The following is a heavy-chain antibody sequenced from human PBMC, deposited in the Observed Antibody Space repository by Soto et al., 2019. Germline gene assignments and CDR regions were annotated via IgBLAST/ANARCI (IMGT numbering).Heavy chain of an antibody. J-gene: IGHJ5*02. Sequence: SETLSLTCAVSGGSISSFYWSWIRQPPGKGLEWIGYIYYSGITNYNPSLKSRVSISLDTSKNQLSLRLTSVTAADTAVYYCARYRGSESNSFWFGPWGQGTQVTVSS. CDR1: GGSISSFY. D-gene: IGHD6-6*01. V-gene: IGHV4-59*01. CDR2: IYYSGIT. CDR3: ARYRGSESNSFWFGP.